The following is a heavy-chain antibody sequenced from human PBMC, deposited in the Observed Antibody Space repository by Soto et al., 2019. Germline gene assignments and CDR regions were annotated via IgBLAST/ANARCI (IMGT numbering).Heavy chain of an antibody. CDR1: GFTFSNVW. J-gene: IGHJ4*02. CDR3: TSRLTTTNDY. CDR2: IKTKTDGWTT. Sequence: ESGGGLVTPGVSLRLSCVASGFTFSNVWMNWVRQAPGKGLEWIGRIKTKTDGWTTEFAASVKGRFTISRDDSKNTLYLQMNSLKTEDTAVYYCTSRLTTTNDYWGQGTLVTVSS. V-gene: IGHV3-15*01. D-gene: IGHD1-1*01.